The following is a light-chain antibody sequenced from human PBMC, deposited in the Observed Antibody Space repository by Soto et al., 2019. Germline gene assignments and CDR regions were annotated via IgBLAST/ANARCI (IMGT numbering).Light chain of an antibody. J-gene: IGKJ1*01. V-gene: IGKV3-15*01. CDR1: QSVSSN. CDR2: GAS. CDR3: QQYTNFPPLT. Sequence: EIVMTQSPATLSGSPGERATLSCRASQSVSSNLAWYQQKPGQAPRLLIYGASTRATGIPARFSGSGSGTEFTLSISSLHSEAFAVFYCQQYTNFPPLTLGQGTTLESK.